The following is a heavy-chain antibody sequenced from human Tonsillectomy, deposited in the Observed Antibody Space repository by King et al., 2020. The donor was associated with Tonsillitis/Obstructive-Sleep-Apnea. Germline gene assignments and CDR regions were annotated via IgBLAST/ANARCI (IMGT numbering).Heavy chain of an antibody. J-gene: IGHJ4*02. CDR3: ASLAY. CDR2: IKEDGSEK. Sequence: VQLVESGGDLVQTGGSLRLSCAASGFTFSDYWMSWVRQAPGKGLEWVANIKEDGSEKYYVDSVKGRFTISRDNAKNSLSLQMNSLRAEDTAVYYCASLAYWGQGTLVTVSS. CDR1: GFTFSDYW. V-gene: IGHV3-7*01.